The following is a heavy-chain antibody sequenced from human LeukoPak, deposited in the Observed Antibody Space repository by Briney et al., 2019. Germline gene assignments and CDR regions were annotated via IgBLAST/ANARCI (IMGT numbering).Heavy chain of an antibody. J-gene: IGHJ6*03. V-gene: IGHV4-4*07. Sequence: SETLSLTCTVSGGSISSYYWSWIRQPAGKGLEWIGRIYTSGSTNYNPSLKSRVTMSVDTSKNQFSLKLSSVTAADTAVYYCARSYGDYGYYYYYMDVWGKGTTVTISS. CDR3: ARSYGDYGYYYYYMDV. CDR1: GGSISSYY. CDR2: IYTSGST. D-gene: IGHD4-17*01.